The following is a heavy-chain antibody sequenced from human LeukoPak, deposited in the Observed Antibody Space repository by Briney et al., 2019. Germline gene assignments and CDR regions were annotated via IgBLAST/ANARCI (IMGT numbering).Heavy chain of an antibody. CDR3: TTRDYDSSGYYYPSFDY. J-gene: IGHJ4*02. CDR2: IRSKANSYAT. Sequence: PGGSLRLSCAASGFTFSGSAMHWVRQASGKGLEWVGRIRSKANSYATAYAASVKGRFTISRDDSKNTAYLQMNSLKTEDTAVYYCTTRDYDSSGYYYPSFDYWGQGTLVTVSS. CDR1: GFTFSGSA. V-gene: IGHV3-73*01. D-gene: IGHD3-22*01.